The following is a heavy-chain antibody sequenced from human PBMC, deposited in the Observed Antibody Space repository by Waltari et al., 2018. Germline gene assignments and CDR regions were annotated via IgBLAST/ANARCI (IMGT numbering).Heavy chain of an antibody. CDR3: ARPLEDCSGGSCYYDRWFDP. CDR2: INPGNGNT. Sequence: QVQLVQSGAEVKKPGASVKVSCKASGYTFTSYIIHWVRQAPGQSLEWKGWINPGNGNTKYSQKFQDRVIITRDTFASTAYVELSSLTSEDTAVYYCARPLEDCSGGSCYYDRWFDPWGQGTLVTVSS. D-gene: IGHD2-15*01. J-gene: IGHJ5*02. V-gene: IGHV1-3*01. CDR1: GYTFTSYI.